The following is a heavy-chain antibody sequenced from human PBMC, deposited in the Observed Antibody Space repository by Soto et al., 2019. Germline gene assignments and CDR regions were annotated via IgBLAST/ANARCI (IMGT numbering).Heavy chain of an antibody. V-gene: IGHV3-20*01. CDR3: ARVSNGDYYFDY. Sequence: GGSLRLSCAASGLIFDDDGMSWVRQAPGKGLEWVSGINWNGGSTGYADSVKGRFTISRDNAKKSLYLQMNSLRAEDTALYHCARVSNGDYYFDYWGQGTLVTVSS. D-gene: IGHD4-17*01. CDR2: INWNGGST. J-gene: IGHJ4*02. CDR1: GLIFDDDG.